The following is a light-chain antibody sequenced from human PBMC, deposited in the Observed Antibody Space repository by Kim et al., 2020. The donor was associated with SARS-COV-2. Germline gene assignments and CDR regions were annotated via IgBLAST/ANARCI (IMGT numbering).Light chain of an antibody. V-gene: IGLV2-8*01. CDR2: EVN. J-gene: IGLJ1*01. CDR1: SSDIGNYKY. Sequence: GQSVTISCTGASSDIGNYKYVSWYQQHPGKTPKFVIYEVNKRPSGVPDRFSGSKTGNTASLTVSGLQAEDEAHYYCSSYAGTNNYVFGTETKVTVL. CDR3: SSYAGTNNYV.